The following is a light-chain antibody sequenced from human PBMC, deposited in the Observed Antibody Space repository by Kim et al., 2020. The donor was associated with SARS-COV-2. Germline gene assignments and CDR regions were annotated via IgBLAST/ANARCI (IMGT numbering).Light chain of an antibody. Sequence: LATGERATPSCRASQSVGSSLLAWYQQKPGQAPRLLIYEAFKRVAGIPDRFSGSGSGTDFTLTISRPEPEDFAMYYCQQYGSSPYSFGQGTKLEI. CDR3: QQYGSSPYS. J-gene: IGKJ2*03. CDR2: EAF. CDR1: QSVGSSL. V-gene: IGKV3-20*01.